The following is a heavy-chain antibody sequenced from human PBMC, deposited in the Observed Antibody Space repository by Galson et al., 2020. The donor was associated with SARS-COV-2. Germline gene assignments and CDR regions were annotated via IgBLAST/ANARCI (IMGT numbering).Heavy chain of an antibody. CDR1: GFSFSTYD. J-gene: IGHJ3*02. D-gene: IGHD3-3*01. V-gene: IGHV3-48*03. Sequence: GGSLRPSCAGSGFSFSTYDMNWVRQAPGKGLEWRSFIGPSGSTKYYAGAVRGRFTISRDNAKNSLYLQMNSLRAEDTAVYYCARVDLWSGSGGDAVDIWGQGTMVTVSS. CDR3: ARVDLWSGSGGDAVDI. CDR2: IGPSGSTK.